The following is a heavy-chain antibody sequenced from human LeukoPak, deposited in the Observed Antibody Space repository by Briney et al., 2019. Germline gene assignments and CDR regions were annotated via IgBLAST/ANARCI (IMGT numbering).Heavy chain of an antibody. Sequence: PGGSLRLSCAASGFTFSSYSMTWVRQAPGKGLEWVSSISSSSSYIYYADSVKGRFTISRDNAKNSLYLQMNSLRAEDTAVYYCAREGRTYYYDSSGYYYGCDYWGQGTLVTVSS. J-gene: IGHJ4*02. D-gene: IGHD3-22*01. CDR2: ISSSSSYI. V-gene: IGHV3-21*01. CDR3: AREGRTYYYDSSGYYYGCDY. CDR1: GFTFSSYS.